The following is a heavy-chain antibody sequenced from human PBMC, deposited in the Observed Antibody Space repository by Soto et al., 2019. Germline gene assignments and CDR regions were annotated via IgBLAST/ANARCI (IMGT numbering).Heavy chain of an antibody. Sequence: PSETLSLTCTVSGGSIGSSSYYWCWIRQPPGKGLEWIGSIYYSGSTYYNPSLKSRVTISVDTSKNQFSLKLSSVTAADTAVYYWAMPKPAFTTWTPPSGHF. J-gene: IGHJ1*01. CDR1: GGSIGSSSYY. V-gene: IGHV4-39*01. CDR3: AMPKPAFTTWTPPSGHF. D-gene: IGHD3-3*02. CDR2: IYYSGST.